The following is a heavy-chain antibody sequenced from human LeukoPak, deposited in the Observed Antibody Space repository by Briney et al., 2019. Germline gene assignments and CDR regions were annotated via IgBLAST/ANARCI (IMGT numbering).Heavy chain of an antibody. J-gene: IGHJ6*02. CDR3: ALGIRLWPPYYYYGMDV. D-gene: IGHD5-18*01. Sequence: PSETLSLTCAVYGGSFSGYYWSWIRQPPGKGLEWIGEINHSGSTNYNPSLKSRVTISVDTSKNQFSLKLSSVTAADTAVYYCALGIRLWPPYYYYGMDVWGQGTTVTVSS. CDR2: INHSGST. V-gene: IGHV4-34*01. CDR1: GGSFSGYY.